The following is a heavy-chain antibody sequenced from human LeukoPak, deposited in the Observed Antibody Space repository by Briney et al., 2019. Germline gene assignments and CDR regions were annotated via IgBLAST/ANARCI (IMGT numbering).Heavy chain of an antibody. CDR2: IYTGGTT. CDR1: GFTVSSNY. Sequence: GGSLRLSCAVSGFTVSSNYMSWVRQAPGKGLEWVSVIYTGGTTYYADSVKGRFTISRDNSKNTLYLQMNSLRAEDTALYYCARDAAVRPDKAFDIWGQGTMVTVSS. V-gene: IGHV3-53*01. D-gene: IGHD6-6*01. CDR3: ARDAAVRPDKAFDI. J-gene: IGHJ3*02.